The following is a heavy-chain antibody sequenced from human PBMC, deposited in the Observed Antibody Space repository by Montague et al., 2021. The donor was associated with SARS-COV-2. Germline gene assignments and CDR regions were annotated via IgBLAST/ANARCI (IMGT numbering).Heavy chain of an antibody. J-gene: IGHJ2*01. CDR1: SGSISNDIYY. V-gene: IGHV4-39*01. Sequence: SETLSLTCTVSSGSISNDIYYWGWIRQPPGKGPEWIVSARYGGTSYYNPSLKSRVTISIDTSKNQCSLKMTAVTAADTAVYFCARQDIHLRFDLWGRGTLVTVSS. CDR2: ARYGGTS. CDR3: ARQDIHLRFDL. D-gene: IGHD5-18*01.